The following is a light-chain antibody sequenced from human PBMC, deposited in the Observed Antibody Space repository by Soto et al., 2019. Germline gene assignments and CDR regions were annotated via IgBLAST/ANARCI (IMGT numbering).Light chain of an antibody. V-gene: IGKV3-20*01. CDR3: QQYGSSLTWT. CDR2: AAS. J-gene: IGKJ1*01. Sequence: EVVLTQSPGTVSLSPGERVTLSCRASQSVISNYLACFQQRPGQAPRLLIYAASSRATGIPDRFSGSGSGTDFTLIIIRLEPEDFAVYYCQQYGSSLTWTFGQGTKVEIK. CDR1: QSVISNY.